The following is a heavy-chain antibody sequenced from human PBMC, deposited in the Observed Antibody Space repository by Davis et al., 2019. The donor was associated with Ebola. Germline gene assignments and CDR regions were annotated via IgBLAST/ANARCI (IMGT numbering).Heavy chain of an antibody. CDR3: ARGPLTALDY. CDR1: GFTLGSHN. J-gene: IGHJ4*02. CDR2: ISASGSPI. D-gene: IGHD3-9*01. V-gene: IGHV3-48*03. Sequence: PGGSLRLSCVVSGFTLGSHNMNWVRQAPGKGLEWVSFISASGSPIYYADSVKGRFTISRDTARNSVHLQMDSLRAEDAAIYYCARGPLTALDYWGQGTLVTVSS.